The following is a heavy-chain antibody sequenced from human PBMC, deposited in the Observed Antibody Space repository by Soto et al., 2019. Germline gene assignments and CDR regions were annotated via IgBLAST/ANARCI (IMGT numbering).Heavy chain of an antibody. CDR3: ATRPLLPGAP. D-gene: IGHD3-22*01. CDR2: IYSGGST. J-gene: IGHJ3*01. V-gene: IGHV3-53*01. Sequence: EVQLVESGGGLIQPGGSLRLSCAANRFTFSSNDVKWVRQAPGKGLEWVSLIYSGGSTYYADSVKGRFTISRDNSKNTLYVQMSSLRAEDTAVYYCATRPLLPGAPWGQGTMVTVSS. CDR1: RFTFSSND.